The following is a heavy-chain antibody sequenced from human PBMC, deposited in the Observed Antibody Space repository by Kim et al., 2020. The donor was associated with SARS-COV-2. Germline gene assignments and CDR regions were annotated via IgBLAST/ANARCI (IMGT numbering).Heavy chain of an antibody. D-gene: IGHD2-2*01. J-gene: IGHJ5*02. CDR3: ARHSEEYQLHSWFDP. V-gene: IGHV5-10-1*01. CDR1: GYSFTTYW. Sequence: GESLKISCKGSGYSFTTYWITWVRQMPGRGLEWMGSIDPSDSYTIYSPSFQGHVTISADKSISTAYVQWTSLKASDTAMYYCARHSEEYQLHSWFDPWGQGTLVTVSS. CDR2: IDPSDSYT.